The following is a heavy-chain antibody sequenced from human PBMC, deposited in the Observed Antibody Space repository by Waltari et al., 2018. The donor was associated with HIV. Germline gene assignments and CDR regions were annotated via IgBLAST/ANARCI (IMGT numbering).Heavy chain of an antibody. Sequence: QVQLQESGPGLVKPSQTLSLTCTVSGRSISSGGYYWSWIRQHPGKGLEWIGYIYYSGSTYYNPSLKSRVTISVDTSKNQFSLKLSSVTAADTAVYYCARDHTRSSTSWERFDPWGQGTLVTVSS. J-gene: IGHJ5*02. CDR3: ARDHTRSSTSWERFDP. CDR1: GRSISSGGYY. CDR2: IYYSGST. V-gene: IGHV4-31*03. D-gene: IGHD2-2*01.